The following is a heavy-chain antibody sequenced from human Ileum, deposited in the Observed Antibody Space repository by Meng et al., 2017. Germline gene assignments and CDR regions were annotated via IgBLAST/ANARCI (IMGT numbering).Heavy chain of an antibody. Sequence: GASLKISCAASGFTFTNAWMSWVRQAPGKGLEWVGRIKNKSDGGTTDYAPPVKGRFTISRDDSENTLYLQMSGLKTEDTAVYYCTTDRATVTTGVDYCGQGTLVTVSS. CDR3: TTDRATVTTGVDY. CDR2: IKNKSDGGTT. D-gene: IGHD4-17*01. J-gene: IGHJ4*02. V-gene: IGHV3-15*01. CDR1: GFTFTNAW.